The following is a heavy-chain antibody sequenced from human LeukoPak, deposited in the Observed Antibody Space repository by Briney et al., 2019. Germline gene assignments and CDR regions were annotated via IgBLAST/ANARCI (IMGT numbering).Heavy chain of an antibody. CDR3: ARAFILYYYDSSGQPTGDY. V-gene: IGHV1-2*02. CDR1: GYTFTGYY. J-gene: IGHJ4*02. Sequence: GASVKVSCKASGYTFTGYYMHWVRQAPGQGLEWMGWINPNSGGTNYAQKFQGRVTMTRDTSISTAYMELSRLRSDDTAVYYCARAFILYYYDSSGQPTGDYWGQGTLVTVSS. CDR2: INPNSGGT. D-gene: IGHD3-22*01.